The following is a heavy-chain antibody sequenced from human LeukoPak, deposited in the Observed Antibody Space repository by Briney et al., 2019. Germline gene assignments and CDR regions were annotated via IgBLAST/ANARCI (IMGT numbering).Heavy chain of an antibody. J-gene: IGHJ5*02. D-gene: IGHD5-12*01. CDR2: IRSSSET. CDR3: ARDAGNSGYGCDL. Sequence: GGSLRLSCAASGFTFSSYGMHWVRQAPGKGLEWVSHIRSSSETFYADSVKGRFTISRDNARNSLYLQMNNLRGEDTAIYYCARDAGNSGYGCDLWGQGTLVTVSS. CDR1: GFTFSSYG. V-gene: IGHV3-48*01.